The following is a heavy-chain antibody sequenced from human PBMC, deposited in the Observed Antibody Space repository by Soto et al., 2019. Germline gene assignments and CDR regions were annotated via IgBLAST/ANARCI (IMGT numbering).Heavy chain of an antibody. Sequence: PSETLSLTCAVYGGSFSGYYWSWIRQPPGKGLEWIGEINHSGSTNYNPSLKSRVTISVDTSKNQFSLKLSSVTAADTAVYYCARGGGYCNGGSCYGPRGWFDPWGQGTLVTVSS. J-gene: IGHJ5*02. CDR3: ARGGGYCNGGSCYGPRGWFDP. D-gene: IGHD2-15*01. V-gene: IGHV4-34*01. CDR2: INHSGST. CDR1: GGSFSGYY.